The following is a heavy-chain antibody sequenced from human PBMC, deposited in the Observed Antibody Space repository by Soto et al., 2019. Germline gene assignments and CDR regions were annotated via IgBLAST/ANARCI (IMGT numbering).Heavy chain of an antibody. V-gene: IGHV1-18*01. Sequence: GASVKVSCKASGYTFTSYGISWVRQAPGQGLEWMGWISAYNGNTNYAQKLQGRVTMTTDTSTSTAYMELRSLRSDDTAVYYCARGVIVVVPAAIHYYYYGMDVCGQGTTVTVSS. J-gene: IGHJ6*02. D-gene: IGHD2-2*01. CDR2: ISAYNGNT. CDR3: ARGVIVVVPAAIHYYYYGMDV. CDR1: GYTFTSYG.